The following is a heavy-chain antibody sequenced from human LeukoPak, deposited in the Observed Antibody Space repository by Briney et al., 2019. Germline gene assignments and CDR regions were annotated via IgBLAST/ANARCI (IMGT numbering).Heavy chain of an antibody. J-gene: IGHJ5*02. CDR3: ARDPTVVPAVLSYPTFNWFDP. V-gene: IGHV1-69*13. CDR2: IIPIFGTA. D-gene: IGHD2-2*01. Sequence: SVKVSCKASRGTFSSYAISWVRQAPGQGLEWMGGIIPIFGTANYAQKFQGRVTLTADESTSTAYMELSSRRSEDTAVYYCARDPTVVPAVLSYPTFNWFDPWGQGTLVTVSS. CDR1: RGTFSSYA.